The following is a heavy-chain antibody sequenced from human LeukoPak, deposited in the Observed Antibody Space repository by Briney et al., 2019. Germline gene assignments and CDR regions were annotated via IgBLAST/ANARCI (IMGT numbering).Heavy chain of an antibody. Sequence: SETLSLTGTGTGVAISTYYWSWIRQPPGKGLEWIGHIYYSGSTNYNPSLKSRVAISVDTSKKQISLKLSSVTAADTAVYYCARGSTTSAWFLDLWGRGTLVTVSS. J-gene: IGHJ2*01. CDR2: IYYSGST. D-gene: IGHD1-26*01. CDR1: GVAISTYY. CDR3: ARGSTTSAWFLDL. V-gene: IGHV4-59*01.